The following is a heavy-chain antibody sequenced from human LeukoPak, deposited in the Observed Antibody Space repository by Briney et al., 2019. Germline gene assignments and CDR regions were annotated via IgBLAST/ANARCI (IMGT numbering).Heavy chain of an antibody. J-gene: IGHJ4*02. V-gene: IGHV3-30*18. CDR3: VKDIDSSGYSFEY. CDR1: GFTFSSYG. CDR2: ISYDGNNK. Sequence: GRSLRLSCAASGFTFSSYGMHWVRQAPGKGLEWVASISYDGNNKYYADSVKGRFTISRDNSKNTLYLQVSSLRAEDTAVYYCVKDIDSSGYSFEYWGQGTLVTVSS. D-gene: IGHD3-22*01.